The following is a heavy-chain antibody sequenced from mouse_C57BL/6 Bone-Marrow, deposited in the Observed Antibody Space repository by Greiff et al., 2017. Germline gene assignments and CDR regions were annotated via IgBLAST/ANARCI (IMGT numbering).Heavy chain of an antibody. V-gene: IGHV1-26*01. CDR3: AREDVGYYVYYFDY. J-gene: IGHJ2*01. D-gene: IGHD2-3*01. CDR1: GYTFTDYY. CDR2: INPNNGGT. Sequence: VQLQQSGPELVKPGASVKISCKASGYTFTDYYMNWVKQSHGKSLEWRGDINPNNGGTSYNQKFKGKATLTVDKSSSTAYMVLRSLTSEDSAVYYCAREDVGYYVYYFDYWGQGTTLTVSS.